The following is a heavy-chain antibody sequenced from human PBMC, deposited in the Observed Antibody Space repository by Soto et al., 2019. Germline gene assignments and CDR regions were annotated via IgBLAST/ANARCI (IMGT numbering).Heavy chain of an antibody. CDR1: GFTFSRYW. J-gene: IGHJ5*02. Sequence: GGSLRLSCAASGFTFSRYWMSWVRQAPGEGLEWVANIKQDGSEKYYVDSVKGRFTISRDNAKNSLYLQMNSLRAEDTAVYYCASPPTNLDYGDDNWFDPWGQGTLVTVSS. V-gene: IGHV3-7*01. D-gene: IGHD4-17*01. CDR2: IKQDGSEK. CDR3: ASPPTNLDYGDDNWFDP.